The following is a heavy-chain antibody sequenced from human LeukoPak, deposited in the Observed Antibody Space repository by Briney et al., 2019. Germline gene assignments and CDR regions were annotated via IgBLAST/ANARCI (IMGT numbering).Heavy chain of an antibody. CDR2: IYYSGST. V-gene: IGHV4-59*08. CDR3: ARHGSSWYLIDY. J-gene: IGHJ4*02. Sequence: ASETLSLTCTVSGGSISSYYWSWIRQPPGKGLEWIGYIYYSGSTNYNLSLKSRVTISVDTSKNQFSLKLSSVTAADTAVYYCARHGSSWYLIDYWGQGTLVTVSS. CDR1: GGSISSYY. D-gene: IGHD6-13*01.